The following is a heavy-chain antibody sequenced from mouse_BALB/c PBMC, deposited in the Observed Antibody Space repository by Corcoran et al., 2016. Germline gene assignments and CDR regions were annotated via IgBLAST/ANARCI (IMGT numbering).Heavy chain of an antibody. D-gene: IGHD1-1*01. V-gene: IGHV1-66*01. CDR1: GYSFTSYY. J-gene: IGHJ2*01. Sequence: QVQLQQSGPELVKPGASVKISCKASGYSFTSYYIHWVKQRPGQGLEWIGWIFPGSGNTKYNEKFKGKATLTADTSSSTAYMQLSSLTSEDSAVYFCARGGLSTTVVESYFDDWGQGTTLTVSS. CDR2: IFPGSGNT. CDR3: ARGGLSTTVVESYFDD.